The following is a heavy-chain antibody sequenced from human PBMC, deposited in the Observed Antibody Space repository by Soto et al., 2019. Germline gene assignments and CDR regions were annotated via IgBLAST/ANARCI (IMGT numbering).Heavy chain of an antibody. J-gene: IGHJ4*02. CDR3: AKDGNWLDVYFDV. V-gene: IGHV3-23*01. CDR2: SSASGRSR. CDR1: GIEFSSYA. Sequence: GGSLRLSCVAAGIEFSSYAMSWDRPAPWNGMEWVSISSASGRSRYHADSVKGRFTIARDNSKNTLYLHMTNLRAEDTAVYYCAKDGNWLDVYFDVWGQGTPVTVSS. D-gene: IGHD6-19*01.